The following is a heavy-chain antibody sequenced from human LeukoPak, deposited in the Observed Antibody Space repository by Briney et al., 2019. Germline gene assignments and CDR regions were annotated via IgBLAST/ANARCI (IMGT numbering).Heavy chain of an antibody. Sequence: ASVKVSCKASGYTFTSYDTNWVRQAPGQGPEWMGVISPSGGSTTYAQKFQGRVTLTRDMSTSTDYLELSSLRSEDTAVYYCARDSSVRDEAWWFNPWGQGTLVTVSS. V-gene: IGHV1-46*01. D-gene: IGHD3-10*01. CDR1: GYTFTSYD. CDR2: ISPSGGST. CDR3: ARDSSVRDEAWWFNP. J-gene: IGHJ5*02.